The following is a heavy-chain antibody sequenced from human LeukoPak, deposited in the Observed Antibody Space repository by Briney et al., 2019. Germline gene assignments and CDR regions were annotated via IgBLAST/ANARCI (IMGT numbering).Heavy chain of an antibody. D-gene: IGHD2-21*01. CDR1: SGSISSSSYY. CDR3: AREVGGEHIVVVH. Sequence: SETLSLTCTVSSGSISSSSYYWGWIRQPPGKGLEWIGSIYYSGSTYYNPSLKSRVTISVDTSKNQFSLKLSSVTAADTAVYYCAREVGGEHIVVVHWGQGTLVTVSS. V-gene: IGHV4-39*07. CDR2: IYYSGST. J-gene: IGHJ4*02.